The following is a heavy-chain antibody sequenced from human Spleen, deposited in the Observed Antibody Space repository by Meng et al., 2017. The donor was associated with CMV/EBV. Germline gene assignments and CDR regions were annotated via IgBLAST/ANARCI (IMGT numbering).Heavy chain of an antibody. D-gene: IGHD2-2*01. CDR3: ARDHLYQLLSYYYYGMDV. V-gene: IGHV3-48*03. CDR2: ISSSGSTT. CDR1: DFTFSSYE. Sequence: GESLKISCAASDFTFSSYEMNWVRQAPGKGLEWISYISSSGSTTYYADSVRGRFTISRDNAKSSLYLQLNYLRVEDTAIYYCARDHLYQLLSYYYYGMDVWGQGTTVTVSS. J-gene: IGHJ6*02.